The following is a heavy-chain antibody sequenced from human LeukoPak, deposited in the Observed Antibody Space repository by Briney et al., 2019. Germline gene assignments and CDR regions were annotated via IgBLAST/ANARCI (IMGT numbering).Heavy chain of an antibody. CDR2: ISSSSSYI. J-gene: IGHJ3*02. V-gene: IGHV3-21*01. CDR3: ARDKGRFLEWLGDAFDI. D-gene: IGHD3-3*01. Sequence: GGSLRLSCAASGFTFSSYSMNWVRQAPGKGLEWVSCISSSSSYIYYADSVKGRFTISRDNAKNSLYLQMNSLRAEDTAVYYCARDKGRFLEWLGDAFDIWGQGTMVTVSS. CDR1: GFTFSSYS.